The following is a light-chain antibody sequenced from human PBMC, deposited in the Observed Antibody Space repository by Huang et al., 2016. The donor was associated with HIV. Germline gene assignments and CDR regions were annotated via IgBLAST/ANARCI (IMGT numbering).Light chain of an antibody. CDR1: QTVNNN. J-gene: IGKJ1*01. CDR2: VAF. CDR3: QQYNNWPPWT. V-gene: IGKV3D-15*01. Sequence: EIVMTQSPATLSVFPGERATLTCRASQTVNNNLAWYQQKPGQAPRLLIYVAFASDNGIPVRFSVSGSGTEFTLAISSLQSEDFAVYYCQQYNNWPPWTFGQGTKVEIK.